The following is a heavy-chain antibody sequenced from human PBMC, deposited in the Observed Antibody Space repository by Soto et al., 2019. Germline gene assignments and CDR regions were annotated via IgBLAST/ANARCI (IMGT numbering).Heavy chain of an antibody. CDR2: ISAYNGHT. CDR3: AREGDRTNPLGY. CDR1: GYTFTNYG. J-gene: IGHJ4*02. Sequence: QVQLVQSGPEVKKPGASVKVSCKASGYTFTNYGFNWVRQAPGQGLEWMGWISAYNGHTKYSQIFQARVIMTTDTSTSTAYMELRSLTSDDTAVYYCAREGDRTNPLGYWGQGTLVTVSS. V-gene: IGHV1-18*01. D-gene: IGHD3-16*01.